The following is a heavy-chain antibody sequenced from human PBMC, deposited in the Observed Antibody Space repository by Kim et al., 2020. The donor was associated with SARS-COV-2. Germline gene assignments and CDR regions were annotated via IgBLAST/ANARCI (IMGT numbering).Heavy chain of an antibody. J-gene: IGHJ6*02. Sequence: GGSLRLSCASSGFTFKSFYMDWVRQPTGKGLEWVGSIGQLDDTFYPDYVKGRFTITRGNAGNSLFLQMNSLRAGDTGVYSCARAWGRYRSGNYSGMDVWGQGTTVTVSS. CDR2: IGQLDDT. D-gene: IGHD3-16*02. CDR3: ARAWGRYRSGNYSGMDV. V-gene: IGHV3-13*01. CDR1: GFTFKSFY.